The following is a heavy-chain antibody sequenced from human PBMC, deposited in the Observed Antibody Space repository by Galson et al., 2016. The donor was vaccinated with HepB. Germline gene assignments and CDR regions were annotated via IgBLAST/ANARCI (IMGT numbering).Heavy chain of an antibody. V-gene: IGHV3-49*03. CDR2: IRSKPYGGTT. Sequence: SLRLSCAASGFTFGDYAMNWFRQTPEKGLEWVGFIRSKPYGGTTEYAASVNGRFTISRDDSKGVAYLQMNSLATEDTAMYYCTRLSPATTGVSDYWGQGTLVTVSS. D-gene: IGHD2-8*01. CDR1: GFTFGDYA. CDR3: TRLSPATTGVSDY. J-gene: IGHJ4*02.